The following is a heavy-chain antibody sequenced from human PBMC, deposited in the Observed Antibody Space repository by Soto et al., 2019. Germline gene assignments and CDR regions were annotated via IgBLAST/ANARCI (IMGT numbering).Heavy chain of an antibody. CDR2: ISWNSGVI. V-gene: IGHV3-9*01. CDR1: GFTFDDYA. D-gene: IGHD6-19*01. Sequence: EVQLVESGGGLVQPGRSLRLSCAASGFTFDDYAMHWVRQAPGKGLEWVSGISWNSGVIGYADSVKGRFTISRDNVKNSLYLQMNSLRAEDTALYYCAKGGRAVAGHFDYWGQGTLVTVSS. CDR3: AKGGRAVAGHFDY. J-gene: IGHJ4*02.